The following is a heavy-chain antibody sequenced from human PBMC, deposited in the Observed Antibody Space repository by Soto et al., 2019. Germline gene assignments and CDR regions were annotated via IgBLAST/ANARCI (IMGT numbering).Heavy chain of an antibody. CDR3: ARDNDRLQLGGNYAYILDV. CDR2: IIPLFRTP. CDR1: GGTFSSSA. D-gene: IGHD1-7*01. V-gene: IGHV1-69*12. J-gene: IGHJ6*02. Sequence: QVQLVQSGAEMKEPGSSVKVSCKTSGGTFSSSAISWLRQAPGQGLEWMGGIIPLFRTPDYAQKFQGRVTIAADESTSTAYMELSRLRSEDTAVYYWARDNDRLQLGGNYAYILDVWGQGTTITVSS.